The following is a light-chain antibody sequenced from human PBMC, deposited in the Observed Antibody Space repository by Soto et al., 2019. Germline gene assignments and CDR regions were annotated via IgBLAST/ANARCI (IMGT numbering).Light chain of an antibody. J-gene: IGKJ3*01. V-gene: IGKV1-9*01. CDR3: QQLNSYPRFT. CDR1: QGISSY. Sequence: DIQLTQSPSFLSASVGDRVTITCRASQGISSYLAWYQQKPGKAPKLLIYAASTLQSGDPSRFSGSGSGTEFTLSISSLQPEDFATYYCQQLNSYPRFTFGPGTKVDIK. CDR2: AAS.